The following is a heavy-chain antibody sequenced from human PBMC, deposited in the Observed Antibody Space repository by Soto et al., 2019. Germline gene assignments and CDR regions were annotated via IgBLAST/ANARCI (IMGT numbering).Heavy chain of an antibody. V-gene: IGHV3-21*01. D-gene: IGHD5-18*01. CDR2: ISSSGSYI. CDR3: ARDVETSMDGLNYFDP. Sequence: GGSLRLSCAASGFTFSSYTMNWVRQAPGKGLEWVSSISSSGSYIHYADSVRGRFTISRDNAKNSLFLQMDSLRAEDTAVYYCARDVETSMDGLNYFDPWGQGTLVTVSS. CDR1: GFTFSSYT. J-gene: IGHJ5*02.